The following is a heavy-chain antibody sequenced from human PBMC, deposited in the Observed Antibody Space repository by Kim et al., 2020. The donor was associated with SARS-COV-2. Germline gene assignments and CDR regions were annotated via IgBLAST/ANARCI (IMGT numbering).Heavy chain of an antibody. J-gene: IGHJ6*02. CDR2: ISSSSSYI. D-gene: IGHD1-26*01. CDR1: GFTFSSYS. V-gene: IGHV3-21*01. CDR3: ARDLVSDYYYGIDV. Sequence: GGSLRLSCAASGFTFSSYSMNWVRQAPGKGLEWVSSISSSSSYIYYADSVKGRFTISRDNAKNSLYLQMNSLRAEDTAVYYCARDLVSDYYYGIDVWGQGTTVTVSS.